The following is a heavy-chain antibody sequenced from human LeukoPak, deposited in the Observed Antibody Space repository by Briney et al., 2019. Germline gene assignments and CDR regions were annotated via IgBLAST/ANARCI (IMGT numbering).Heavy chain of an antibody. D-gene: IGHD1-26*01. Sequence: ASVKVSCKASGFTFSNSAMQWVRQARGQRLEWIGWIIVGSGKTHYAQNVQGRVTITRDMSTNTAYMELNSLRSEDTAVYYCAAELYSGTFGRCCSFAFWGQGTLVTVSS. V-gene: IGHV1-58*02. CDR3: AAELYSGTFGRCCSFAF. J-gene: IGHJ1*01. CDR1: GFTFSNSA. CDR2: IIVGSGKT.